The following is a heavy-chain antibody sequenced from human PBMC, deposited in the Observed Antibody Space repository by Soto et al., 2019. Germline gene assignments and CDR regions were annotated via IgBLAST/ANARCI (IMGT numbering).Heavy chain of an antibody. CDR1: GFTFSSYG. CDR2: IWYDGSNK. Sequence: PGGSLRLSCAASGFTFSSYGMHWVRQAPGKGLEWVAVIWYDGSNKYYADSVKGRFTISRDNSKNTLYLQMNSLRAEDTAVYYCARDDIAAAGKNYYYGMDVWGQGTTVTVSS. V-gene: IGHV3-33*01. CDR3: ARDDIAAAGKNYYYGMDV. J-gene: IGHJ6*02. D-gene: IGHD6-13*01.